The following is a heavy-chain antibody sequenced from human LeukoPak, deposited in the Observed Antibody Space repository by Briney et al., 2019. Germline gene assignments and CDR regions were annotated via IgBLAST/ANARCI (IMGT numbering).Heavy chain of an antibody. CDR2: ISSSSSYI. D-gene: IGHD6-13*01. J-gene: IGHJ4*02. Sequence: GGSLRLSCAASGFTFSSYSMNWVRQAPGEGLEWVSSISSSSSYIYYADSVKGRFTISRDNAKNSLYLQMNSLRAEDTAVYYCARDPASSSWYYFDYWGQGTLVTVSS. CDR3: ARDPASSSWYYFDY. CDR1: GFTFSSYS. V-gene: IGHV3-21*01.